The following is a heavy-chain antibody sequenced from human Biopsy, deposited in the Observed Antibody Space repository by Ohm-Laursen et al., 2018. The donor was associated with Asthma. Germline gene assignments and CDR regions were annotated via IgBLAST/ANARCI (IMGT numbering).Heavy chain of an antibody. CDR2: IKHDGSEK. CDR3: ARTFHFWSPYHAEHYQL. D-gene: IGHD3-3*02. V-gene: IGHV3-7*01. CDR1: GFSFGDYF. J-gene: IGHJ1*01. Sequence: SLRLSCSASGFSFGDYFMTWVRQAPGKGLEWVANIKHDGSEKNHVDSLKGRFTISRDNAKNSLYLQMNSLRAEDTAVYYCARTFHFWSPYHAEHYQLWGQGTLVTVSS.